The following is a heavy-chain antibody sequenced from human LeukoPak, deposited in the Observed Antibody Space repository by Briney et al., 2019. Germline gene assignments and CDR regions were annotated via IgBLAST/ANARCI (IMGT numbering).Heavy chain of an antibody. D-gene: IGHD3-10*01. CDR3: ARDYYGSGSYPRRGYNWFDP. CDR2: ICTSGST. CDR1: GVSISSSNSY. V-gene: IGHV4-61*02. Sequence: ASETLSLTCTVSGVSISSSNSYWGWIRQPAGKGLEWIGRICTSGSTNYNPSLKSRVTMSVDTSKNQFSLKLSSVTAADTAVYYCARDYYGSGSYPRRGYNWFDPWGQGTLVTVSS. J-gene: IGHJ5*02.